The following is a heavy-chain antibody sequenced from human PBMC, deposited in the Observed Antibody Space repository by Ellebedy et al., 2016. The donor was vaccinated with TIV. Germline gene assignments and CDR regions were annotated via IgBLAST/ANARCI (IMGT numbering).Heavy chain of an antibody. CDR1: GFTFSSYA. D-gene: IGHD4-17*01. CDR3: AKALDYGDGYGMNV. CDR2: IGGSGSST. J-gene: IGHJ6*02. V-gene: IGHV3-23*01. Sequence: GESLKISCAASGFTFSSYAMNWVRQAPGKGLEWVSAIGGSGSSTYYADSVKGRFTISRDNSKNTLYLQMNSLRAEDTAVYYCAKALDYGDGYGMNVWGQGTTVTVSS.